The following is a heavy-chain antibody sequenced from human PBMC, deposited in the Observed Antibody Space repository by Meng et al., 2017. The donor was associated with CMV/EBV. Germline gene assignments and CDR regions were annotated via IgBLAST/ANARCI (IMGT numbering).Heavy chain of an antibody. CDR3: AGEDYYGSGDDAFDI. V-gene: IGHV1-2*02. D-gene: IGHD3-10*01. CDR2: INPNSGGT. CDR1: GYTFTGYY. J-gene: IGHJ3*02. Sequence: ASVKVSCKASGYTFTGYYMHWVRQAPGQGLEWMGWINPNSGGTNYAQKFQGRVTMTRDTSISTAYMELSRLRSDDTAVYYCAGEDYYGSGDDAFDIWGQGTMVTVSS.